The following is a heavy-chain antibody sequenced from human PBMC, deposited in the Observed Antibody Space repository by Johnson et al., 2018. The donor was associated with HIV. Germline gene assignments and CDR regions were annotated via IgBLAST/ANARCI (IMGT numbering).Heavy chain of an antibody. CDR3: ARDGGYCSSTSCFRHWASACDS. Sequence: MLLVESGGGVVQPGRSLRLSCAASGFTASSNYMNWVRQAPGKGLEWVSVIYSGGSTYYADSVKGRFTISRDNSKNTLYLQMNSLRAEDTAVYYCARDGGYCSSTSCFRHWASACDSWGQGTMVTVSS. CDR1: GFTASSNY. CDR2: IYSGGST. J-gene: IGHJ3*02. V-gene: IGHV3-66*02. D-gene: IGHD2-2*01.